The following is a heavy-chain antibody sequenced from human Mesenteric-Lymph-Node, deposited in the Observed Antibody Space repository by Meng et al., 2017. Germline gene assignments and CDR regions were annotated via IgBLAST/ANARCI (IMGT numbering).Heavy chain of an antibody. CDR3: ARAMIVVVIPNNEVFDI. D-gene: IGHD3-22*01. Sequence: GESLKISCAASGFTFSSYAMHWVRQAPGKGLEWVAVISYDGSNKYYADSVKGRFTISRDNSKNTLYLQINSLRAEDTAVYYCARAMIVVVIPNNEVFDIWGQGTMVTVSS. J-gene: IGHJ3*02. CDR2: ISYDGSNK. CDR1: GFTFSSYA. V-gene: IGHV3-30*04.